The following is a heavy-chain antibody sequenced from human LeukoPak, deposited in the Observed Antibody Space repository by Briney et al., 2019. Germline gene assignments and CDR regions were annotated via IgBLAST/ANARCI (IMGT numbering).Heavy chain of an antibody. CDR3: ARDYGGSSPFDY. Sequence: GGSLRLSCAASGFTFSSYAMNWVRQAPGKGLEWVAFIRYDGSNKYYADSVKGRFTISRDNSKNTLYLQMNSLRAEDTAVYYCARDYGGSSPFDYWVQGTLVTVSS. J-gene: IGHJ4*02. CDR2: IRYDGSNK. V-gene: IGHV3-30*04. D-gene: IGHD4-23*01. CDR1: GFTFSSYA.